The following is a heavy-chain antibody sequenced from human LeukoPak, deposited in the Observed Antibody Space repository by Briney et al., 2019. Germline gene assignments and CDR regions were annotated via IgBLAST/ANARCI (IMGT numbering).Heavy chain of an antibody. V-gene: IGHV3-49*04. CDR2: IRSKAYGGTT. D-gene: IGHD3-3*01. J-gene: IGHJ4*02. Sequence: PGGSLRLSCTASGFTFGDYAMSWVRQAPGKGLEWVGFIRSKAYGGTTEYAASVKGRFTISRDDSKSIAYLQMNSLKTEDTAVCYCTRVRGFWSGYYTYYFDYWGQGTLVTVSS. CDR3: TRVRGFWSGYYTYYFDY. CDR1: GFTFGDYA.